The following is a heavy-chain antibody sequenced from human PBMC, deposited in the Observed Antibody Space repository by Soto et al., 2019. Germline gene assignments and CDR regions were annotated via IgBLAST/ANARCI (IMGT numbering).Heavy chain of an antibody. CDR1: GFSFLTSEVG. J-gene: IGHJ4*02. CDR3: AHSRLGPINY. D-gene: IGHD3-16*01. Sequence: QITLKESGPTLVKPTQTLTLTCTFSGFSFLTSEVGVGWIRQPPGKAPEWLALIYWDDDERYSPSLRSRLTITKDSSKNQVVLTMTDMSPVDTATDYCAHSRLGPINYWGQGSLITVSS. V-gene: IGHV2-5*02. CDR2: IYWDDDE.